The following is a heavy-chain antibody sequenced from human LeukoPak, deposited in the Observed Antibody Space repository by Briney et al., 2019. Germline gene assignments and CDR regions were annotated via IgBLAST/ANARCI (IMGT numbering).Heavy chain of an antibody. D-gene: IGHD2-21*01. Sequence: SQTLSLTCTVSGGSISSGSYYWSCIRQPAGKGLECIGRIYTSGSTNYNPSLKSRVTISVDTSKNQFSLKLSSVTAADTAVYYCARADYCGGDCYSTYFDYWGQGTLVTVSS. J-gene: IGHJ4*02. CDR1: GGSISSGSYY. CDR3: ARADYCGGDCYSTYFDY. V-gene: IGHV4-61*02. CDR2: IYTSGST.